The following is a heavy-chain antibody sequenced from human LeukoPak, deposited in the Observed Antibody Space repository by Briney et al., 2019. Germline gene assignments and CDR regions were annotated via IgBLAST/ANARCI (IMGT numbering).Heavy chain of an antibody. J-gene: IGHJ4*02. Sequence: SETLSLTCTVSGGSISSYYWSWIRQSPGKGLEWLGEVTHNGNTNYNPSLKSRVSISVDTSKSQFSLRLLSVTAADTAVYYCARHLRHLSIHYFDYWGQGTPVSVSS. V-gene: IGHV4-34*01. CDR1: GGSISSYY. CDR2: VTHNGNT. CDR3: ARHLRHLSIHYFDY. D-gene: IGHD2-21*01.